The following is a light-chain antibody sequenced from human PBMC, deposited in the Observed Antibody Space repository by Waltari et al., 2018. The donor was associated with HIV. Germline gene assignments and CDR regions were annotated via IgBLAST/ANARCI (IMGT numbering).Light chain of an antibody. CDR3: QQYGSSPYT. J-gene: IGKJ2*01. CDR2: GAS. V-gene: IGKV3-20*01. CDR1: QSVSSSD. Sequence: EIVLTQSPGTLSLSPGERATLSCRASQSVSSSDLAWYQQKPCQAPRLLIYGASSRATGIPDRFSGSGSGTDFTLTISRLEPEDFAVYYCQQYGSSPYTFGQGTKLEIK.